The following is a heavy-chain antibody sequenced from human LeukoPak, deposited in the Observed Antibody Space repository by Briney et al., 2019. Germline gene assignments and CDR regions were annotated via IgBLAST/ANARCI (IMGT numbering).Heavy chain of an antibody. Sequence: ASVKVSCKVSGYTLAELSMHWVRQDPGEGLEWMGGFDPEDGETIYAQKFQGRVTMTEDTSTDTTYMELSSLRSEDTAVYYCATASVPSAIDAFDIWGQGTMVTVSS. CDR1: GYTLAELS. CDR3: ATASVPSAIDAFDI. V-gene: IGHV1-24*01. CDR2: FDPEDGET. D-gene: IGHD2-2*02. J-gene: IGHJ3*02.